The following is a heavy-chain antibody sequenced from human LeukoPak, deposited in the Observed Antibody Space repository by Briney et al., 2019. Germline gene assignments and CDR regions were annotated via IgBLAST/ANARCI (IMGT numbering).Heavy chain of an antibody. CDR2: LYSGGNT. CDR3: ARVGGIYFDFDY. J-gene: IGHJ4*02. Sequence: PGGSLRLSCAASGFTVSSSYMTWVRQAPGKGLEWVSVLYSGGNTNYADSVKGRFTISRDNSKNTLYLQMNSLRADDTAIYFCARVGGIYFDFDYWGQGTLVTVSS. CDR1: GFTVSSSY. D-gene: IGHD1-26*01. V-gene: IGHV3-53*01.